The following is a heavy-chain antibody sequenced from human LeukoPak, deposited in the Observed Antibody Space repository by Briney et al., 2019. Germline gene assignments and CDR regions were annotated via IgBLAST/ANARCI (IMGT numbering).Heavy chain of an antibody. V-gene: IGHV3-21*04. J-gene: IGHJ4*02. D-gene: IGHD2-2*01. Sequence: GGSLRLSCAASGFTFSTSTMNWVRQAPGQGLEWVSSIGPSSSNIYYTDSVRGRFTISRDNAKNSLYLQMNSLRAEDTAVYYCAKCRSEVPAAINYWGQGTLVTVSS. CDR2: IGPSSSNI. CDR1: GFTFSTST. CDR3: AKCRSEVPAAINY.